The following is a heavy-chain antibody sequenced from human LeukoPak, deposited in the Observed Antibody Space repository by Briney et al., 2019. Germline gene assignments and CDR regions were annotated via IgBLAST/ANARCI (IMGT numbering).Heavy chain of an antibody. Sequence: GSLRLSCAASGFTFSNYGMHWVRQAPGKGLEWVGFIRSKAYGGTTEYAASVKGRFTISRDDSKSIAYLQMNSLKTEDTAVYYCTRDGPYSSSWYYFDYWGQGTLVTVSS. CDR2: IRSKAYGGTT. D-gene: IGHD6-13*01. V-gene: IGHV3-49*04. CDR1: GFTFSNYG. CDR3: TRDGPYSSSWYYFDY. J-gene: IGHJ4*02.